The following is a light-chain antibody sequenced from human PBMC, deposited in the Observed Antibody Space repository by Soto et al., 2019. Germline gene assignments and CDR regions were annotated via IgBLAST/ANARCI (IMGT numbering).Light chain of an antibody. CDR3: SLAGGDSLI. CDR1: SSDVGSYVF. CDR2: EVS. J-gene: IGLJ2*01. V-gene: IGLV2-8*01. Sequence: QSALTQPPSASGSPGQSVTISCTGTSSDVGSYVFVSWYQQHPGKAPKLMIYEVSKRPSGVPDRFSGSKSGNTASLTVSGLQVEDEDDYYCSLAGGDSLIFGGGTKVTVL.